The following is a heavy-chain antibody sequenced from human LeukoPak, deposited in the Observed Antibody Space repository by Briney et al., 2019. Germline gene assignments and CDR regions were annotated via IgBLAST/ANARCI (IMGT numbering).Heavy chain of an antibody. J-gene: IGHJ4*02. D-gene: IGHD6-13*01. CDR1: GFIVSSNY. V-gene: IGHV3-21*01. CDR3: ARSIVPDGTSPFDY. CDR2: ISSSSSYI. Sequence: GGSLRLSCAASGFIVSSNYMSWVRQAPGKGLEWVSSISSSSSYIYYADSVKGRITISRDNAKNSLYLQMNSLRAEDTAVYYCARSIVPDGTSPFDYWGQGTLVTVSS.